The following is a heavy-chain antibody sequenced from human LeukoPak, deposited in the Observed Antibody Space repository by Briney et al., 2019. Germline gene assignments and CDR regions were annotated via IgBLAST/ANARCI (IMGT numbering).Heavy chain of an antibody. D-gene: IGHD6-13*01. Sequence: GGSLRLSCEASGFTFSNSGMHWVRQAPGNGLEWVAVISYDGSNKQYVDSVKGRFTISRDNSKNTLYLQMNSLRAEDTAVYYCAKDVAAVGTIPDYWGQGALVTVSS. CDR3: AKDVAAVGTIPDY. CDR2: ISYDGSNK. J-gene: IGHJ4*02. V-gene: IGHV3-30*18. CDR1: GFTFSNSG.